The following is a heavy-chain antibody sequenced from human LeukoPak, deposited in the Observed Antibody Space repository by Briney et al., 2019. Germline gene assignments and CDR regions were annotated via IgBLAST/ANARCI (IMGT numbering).Heavy chain of an antibody. CDR1: GGSFSGYY. D-gene: IGHD6-13*01. V-gene: IGHV4-34*01. CDR3: AKGSRWYIDY. J-gene: IGHJ4*02. CDR2: INHSGST. Sequence: SEALSLTCAVYGGSFSGYYWSWIRQPPGKGLEWIGQINHSGSTNYSPSLKSRVTISVDTSKNQFSLKLSSVTAADTAVYYCAKGSRWYIDYWGQGTLVTVSS.